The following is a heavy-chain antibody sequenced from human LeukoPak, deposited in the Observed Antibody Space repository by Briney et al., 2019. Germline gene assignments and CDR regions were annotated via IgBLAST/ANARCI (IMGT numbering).Heavy chain of an antibody. J-gene: IGHJ4*02. CDR1: GFTFSNYG. CDR2: ISHDGSNK. Sequence: GSLRLSCAASGFTFSNYGIHWVRPAPGKGLEWVALISHDGSNKYYADSVKGRFTISRDNSKNTLYLQMNSLRADDTAVYYCAKDYSRSWCIDYWGQGTLVTVSS. D-gene: IGHD6-13*01. CDR3: AKDYSRSWCIDY. V-gene: IGHV3-30*18.